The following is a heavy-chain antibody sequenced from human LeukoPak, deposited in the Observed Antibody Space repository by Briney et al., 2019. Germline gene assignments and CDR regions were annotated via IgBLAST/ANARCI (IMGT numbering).Heavy chain of an antibody. CDR3: AKTGDIVQTPVGY. CDR1: GFTLSSYA. CDR2: ISDTGNT. V-gene: IGHV3-23*01. Sequence: GGSLRLSCAASGFTLSSYAMSWVRQAPGKGLEWVSAISDTGNTYHADSVKGRFTISRDNSKNTLYLQMNSLRAEDTAVYYCAKTGDIVQTPVGYWGQGTLVTVSS. J-gene: IGHJ4*02. D-gene: IGHD2-15*01.